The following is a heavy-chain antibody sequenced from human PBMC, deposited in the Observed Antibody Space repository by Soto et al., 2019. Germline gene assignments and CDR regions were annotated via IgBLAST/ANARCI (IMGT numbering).Heavy chain of an antibody. CDR2: IYPSDSDT. Sequence: PVLPHRISCIGSGDIFIDYWIGWVRQMPGKGLEWMGMIYPSDSDTRYSPSFQGQVTISADKSISTAYLQWSSLKASDTAMYYCARRNGQDYHYGMDVWGQGTTVTVSS. CDR1: GDIFIDYW. D-gene: IGHD2-8*01. J-gene: IGHJ6*02. V-gene: IGHV5-51*01. CDR3: ARRNGQDYHYGMDV.